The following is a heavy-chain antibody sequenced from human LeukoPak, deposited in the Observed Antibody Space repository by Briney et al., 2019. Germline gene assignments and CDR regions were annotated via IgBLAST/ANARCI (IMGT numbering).Heavy chain of an antibody. CDR1: GFTFSSYS. D-gene: IGHD6-13*01. Sequence: TGGSLRLSCAASGFTFSSYSMNWVRQAPGKGLEWVSSISSSSSYIYYADSVKGRFTISRDNAKHSLYLQMNSLRAEDTAVYYCARGLAAAGTPDYWGQGTLVTVSS. CDR3: ARGLAAAGTPDY. J-gene: IGHJ4*02. V-gene: IGHV3-21*01. CDR2: ISSSSSYI.